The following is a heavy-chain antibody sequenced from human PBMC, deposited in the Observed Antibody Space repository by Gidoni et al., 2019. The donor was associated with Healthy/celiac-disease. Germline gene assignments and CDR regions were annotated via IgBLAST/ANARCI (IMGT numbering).Heavy chain of an antibody. CDR2: ISGSGGST. CDR1: GVTFSSYA. CDR3: AKLWSGYSYGDPDY. D-gene: IGHD5-18*01. Sequence: EVQLVESGGGLVQPGGSLRLSCAASGVTFSSYAMSWVRQAPGKGLEWGSAISGSGGSTYYADSVKGRFTISRDNSKNTLYLQMNSLRAEDTAVYYCAKLWSGYSYGDPDYWGQGTLVTVSS. J-gene: IGHJ4*02. V-gene: IGHV3-23*04.